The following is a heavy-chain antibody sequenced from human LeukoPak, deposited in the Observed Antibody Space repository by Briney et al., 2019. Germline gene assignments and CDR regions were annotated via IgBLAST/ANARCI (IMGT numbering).Heavy chain of an antibody. V-gene: IGHV4-34*01. J-gene: IGHJ4*02. D-gene: IGHD5-24*01. CDR3: AREWGDGYNPDYFDY. CDR1: GGSFSGYY. CDR2: IYYSGST. Sequence: SETLSLTCAVYGGSFSGYYWSWIRQPPGKGLEWIGYIYYSGSTYYNPSLKSRVTISVDTSKNQFSLKLSSVTAADTAVYYCAREWGDGYNPDYFDYWGQGTLVTVSS.